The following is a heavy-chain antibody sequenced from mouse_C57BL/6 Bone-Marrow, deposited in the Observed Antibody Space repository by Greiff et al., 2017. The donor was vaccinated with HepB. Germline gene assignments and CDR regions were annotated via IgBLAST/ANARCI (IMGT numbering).Heavy chain of an antibody. V-gene: IGHV1-53*01. CDR1: GYTFTSYW. CDR3: ARGETWHYGSFFMDY. D-gene: IGHD1-1*01. J-gene: IGHJ4*01. Sequence: QVQLQQPGTELVKPGASVKLSCKASGYTFTSYWMHWVKQRPGQGLEWIGNINPSNGGTNYNEKFKSKATLTVDKSSSTAYMQLSSLTSEDSAVYYCARGETWHYGSFFMDYWGQGTSVTVSS. CDR2: INPSNGGT.